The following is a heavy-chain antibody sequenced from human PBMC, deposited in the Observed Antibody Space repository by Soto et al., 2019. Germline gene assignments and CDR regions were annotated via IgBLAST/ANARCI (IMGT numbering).Heavy chain of an antibody. D-gene: IGHD4-17*01. CDR3: ARDFPFFVDYGHYTGAFDI. V-gene: IGHV3-33*01. Sequence: QVQLVESGGGVVQPGRSLRLSCAASGFTFSSYGIHWVRQAPGKGLEWVAVIWYDGSNKYYADSVKGRFTISRDNSKNTLYVQMNSLRAEDTAVYYCARDFPFFVDYGHYTGAFDIWGQGTMVPVSS. J-gene: IGHJ3*02. CDR2: IWYDGSNK. CDR1: GFTFSSYG.